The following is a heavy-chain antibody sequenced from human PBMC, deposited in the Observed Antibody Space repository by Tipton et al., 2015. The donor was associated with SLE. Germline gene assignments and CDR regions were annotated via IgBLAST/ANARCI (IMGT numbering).Heavy chain of an antibody. CDR1: GGSISSHY. J-gene: IGHJ3*02. D-gene: IGHD6-13*01. V-gene: IGHV4-59*11. CDR3: AGEDSADAFDI. CDR2: IYYSGST. Sequence: TLSLTCTVSGGSISSHYWTWIRQPPGKGLEWIGYIYYSGSTNYNPSLKSRVTISVNTSKNQFSLKMSSVTAADTAVYYCAGEDSADAFDIWGQGTMVTVSS.